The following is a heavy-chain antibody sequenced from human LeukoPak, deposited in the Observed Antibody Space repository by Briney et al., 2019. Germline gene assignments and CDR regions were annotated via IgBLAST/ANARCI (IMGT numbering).Heavy chain of an antibody. D-gene: IGHD5-24*01. CDR3: AKGDRRDGYRFDC. Sequence: TGGSLRLSCAASGFTVSSTYMNWVRQAPGKGLEWVSILYSDGTTYNADSVKGRFTISRDNSKNTLYLQTNSLRAEDTAVYYCAKGDRRDGYRFDCWGQGTLVTVSS. CDR2: LYSDGTT. J-gene: IGHJ4*02. CDR1: GFTVSSTY. V-gene: IGHV3-53*01.